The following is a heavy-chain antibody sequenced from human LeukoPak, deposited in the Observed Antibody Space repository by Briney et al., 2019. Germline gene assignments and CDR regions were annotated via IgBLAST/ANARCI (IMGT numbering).Heavy chain of an antibody. Sequence: GASMKVSCKAYACTFSSYAISWVRQAPGQGLEWMGTIIPILAIANYAQKFQGRITITADKSTSTAYMELSSLRSEDTAVYYCARMLLLWFGESSYYYYYGMDVWGQGTTVTVSS. CDR2: IIPILAIA. D-gene: IGHD3-10*01. CDR3: ARMLLLWFGESSYYYYYGMDV. CDR1: ACTFSSYA. J-gene: IGHJ6*02. V-gene: IGHV1-69*04.